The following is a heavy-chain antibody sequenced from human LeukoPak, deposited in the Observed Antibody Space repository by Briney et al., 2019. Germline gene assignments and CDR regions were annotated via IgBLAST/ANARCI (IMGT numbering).Heavy chain of an antibody. Sequence: GESLKISCKGSGYSFTSYWIVWVRQMPGKGLEWMGVSYPGDSDTRYRPSFQGQVTISADKSISTAYLQWSSLKASDTAMYYCARSGYCGGDCYSGDAFDLWGQGTMVTVSS. V-gene: IGHV5-51*01. CDR1: GYSFTSYW. CDR2: SYPGDSDT. J-gene: IGHJ3*01. D-gene: IGHD2-21*02. CDR3: ARSGYCGGDCYSGDAFDL.